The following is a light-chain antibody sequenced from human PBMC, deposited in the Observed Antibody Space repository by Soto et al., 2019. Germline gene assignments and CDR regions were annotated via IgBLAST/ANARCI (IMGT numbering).Light chain of an antibody. V-gene: IGLV2-14*01. CDR3: RSYTSSSTRV. CDR2: EVS. CDR1: SSDVGGYNY. J-gene: IGLJ3*02. Sequence: QSVLTQPASVSGSPGQSITISCTGTSSDVGGYNYVSWYQQHPGKAPKLMIYEVSNRPSGVSNRFSGSKSGNTASLTISGLKAEDEADYYCRSYTSSSTRVFGGGTKVTVL.